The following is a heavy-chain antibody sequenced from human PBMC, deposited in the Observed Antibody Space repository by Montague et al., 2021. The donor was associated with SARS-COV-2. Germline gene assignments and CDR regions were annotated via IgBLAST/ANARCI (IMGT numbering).Heavy chain of an antibody. CDR3: ARHSTTHAFDT. CDR2: ISYSGCN. V-gene: IGHV4-39*01. Sequence: SETLSLTCVVSSGSISPSDSHYWGWVPQAPGKGMEWIATISYSGCNSYIPPLRSRVTISVDTSMNQISLNLRSVSAADTSVYYCARHSTTHAFDTWGQGILVTVSS. D-gene: IGHD1-1*01. CDR1: SGSISPSDSHY. J-gene: IGHJ5*02.